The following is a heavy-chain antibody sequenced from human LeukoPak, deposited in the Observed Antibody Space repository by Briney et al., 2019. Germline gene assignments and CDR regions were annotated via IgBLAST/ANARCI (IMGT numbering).Heavy chain of an antibody. J-gene: IGHJ4*02. CDR1: GYTFTSYG. Sequence: ASVKVSCKASGYTFTSYGISWVRQAPGQGLEWMGWISAYNGNTNYAQKLQGRVTMTTDTSTSTAYMELSRLRSDDTAVYYCARGAMGTTGDRAMVADYWGQGTLVTVSS. V-gene: IGHV1-18*01. CDR2: ISAYNGNT. D-gene: IGHD5-18*01. CDR3: ARGAMGTTGDRAMVADY.